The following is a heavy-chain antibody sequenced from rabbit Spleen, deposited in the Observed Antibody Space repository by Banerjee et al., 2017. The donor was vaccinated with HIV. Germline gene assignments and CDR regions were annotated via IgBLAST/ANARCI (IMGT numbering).Heavy chain of an antibody. CDR1: GFTISSTYW. J-gene: IGHJ6*01. CDR3: ARDTGSSFSSYGMDL. V-gene: IGHV1S40*01. CDR2: IDDVDGST. D-gene: IGHD8-1*01. Sequence: QSLEESGGDLVKPGASLTLTCTASGFTISSTYWICWVRQAPGKGLEWIACIDDVDGSTYYASWAKGRFTISKTSSTTVTLQMTRLTAADTATYFCARDTGSSFSSYGMDLWGPGTLVTVS.